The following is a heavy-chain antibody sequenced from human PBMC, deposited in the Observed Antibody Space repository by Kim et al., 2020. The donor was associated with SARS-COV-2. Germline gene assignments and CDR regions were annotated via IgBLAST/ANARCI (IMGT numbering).Heavy chain of an antibody. CDR1: GYTFTSSG. CDR3: ARDRLVVVVAATTGAYYYY. Sequence: ASVKVSCKASGYTFTSSGISWVRQAPGQGLEWMGWISAYNGNTNYAQKLQGIVTMTTDTSTSTAYMELRSLRSDYTAVSYCARDRLVVVVAATTGAYYYY. D-gene: IGHD2-15*01. CDR2: ISAYNGNT. J-gene: IGHJ6*01. V-gene: IGHV1-18*01.